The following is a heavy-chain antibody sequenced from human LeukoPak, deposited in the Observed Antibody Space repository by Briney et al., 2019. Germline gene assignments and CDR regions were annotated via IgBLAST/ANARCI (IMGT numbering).Heavy chain of an antibody. V-gene: IGHV1-8*01. CDR3: ASSRGGLPITIFGVVIRDNWFDP. J-gene: IGHJ5*02. Sequence: GASVKVSCKASGYTFTSYDINWVRQATGQGLEWMGWMNPNSGNTGYAQKFRGRVTMTRNTSISTAYMELSSLRSEDTAVYYCASSRGGLPITIFGVVIRDNWFDPWGQGTLVTVSS. CDR2: MNPNSGNT. D-gene: IGHD3-3*01. CDR1: GYTFTSYD.